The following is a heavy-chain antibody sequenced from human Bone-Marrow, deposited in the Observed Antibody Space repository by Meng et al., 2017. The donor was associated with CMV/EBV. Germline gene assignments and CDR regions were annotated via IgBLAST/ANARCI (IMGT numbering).Heavy chain of an antibody. CDR2: INHSGST. D-gene: IGHD1-1*01. CDR3: ASERGPILGTRYYFDY. CDR1: GGSFSGNY. Sequence: SETLSLTCAVYGGSFSGNYWSWIRQPPGKGLEWIGEINHSGSTNYNPSLKSRVTISVDTSKNQFSLDLSYVTAAHTAVYFCASERGPILGTRYYFDYWGQGTLVTFSS. J-gene: IGHJ4*02. V-gene: IGHV4-34*01.